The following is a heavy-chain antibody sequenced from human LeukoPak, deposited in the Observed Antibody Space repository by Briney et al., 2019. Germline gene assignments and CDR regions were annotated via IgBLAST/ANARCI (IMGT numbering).Heavy chain of an antibody. Sequence: ASVKVSCKASGYTFTGYYMHWVRQPPAQGLEWMGGINPNSGGTNYAQKFQGRVTMTRDTSISTAYMELSRLRSDDTAVYYCAREQGRDNWFDPWGQGTLVTVSS. CDR3: AREQGRDNWFDP. J-gene: IGHJ5*02. D-gene: IGHD1-26*01. CDR1: GYTFTGYY. V-gene: IGHV1-2*02. CDR2: INPNSGGT.